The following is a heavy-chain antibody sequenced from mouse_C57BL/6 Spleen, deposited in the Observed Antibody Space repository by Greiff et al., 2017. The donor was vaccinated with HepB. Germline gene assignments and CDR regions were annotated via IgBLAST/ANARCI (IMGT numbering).Heavy chain of an antibody. J-gene: IGHJ2*01. V-gene: IGHV1-82*01. Sequence: VKVVESGPELVKPGASVKISCKASGYAFSSSWMNWVKQRPGKGLEWIGRIYPGDGDTNYNGKFKGKATLTADKSSSTAYMQLSSLTSEDSAVYFCARLEARNDDPFDYWGQGTTLTVSS. CDR3: ARLEARNDDPFDY. CDR2: IYPGDGDT. D-gene: IGHD2-3*01. CDR1: GYAFSSSW.